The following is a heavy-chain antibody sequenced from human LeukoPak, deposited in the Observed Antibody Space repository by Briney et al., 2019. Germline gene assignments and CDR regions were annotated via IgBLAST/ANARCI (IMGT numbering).Heavy chain of an antibody. J-gene: IGHJ4*02. CDR2: IYYSGST. V-gene: IGHV4-39*01. CDR1: GGSISSSSYY. Sequence: SETLSLTCTVSGGSISSSSYYWGWIRQPPGKGLEWIGSIYYSGSTYYNPSLKSRVTISVDTSKDQFSLKLSSVTAADTAVYYCARRKPKDSSGYTFDYWGQGTLVTVSS. CDR3: ARRKPKDSSGYTFDY. D-gene: IGHD3-22*01.